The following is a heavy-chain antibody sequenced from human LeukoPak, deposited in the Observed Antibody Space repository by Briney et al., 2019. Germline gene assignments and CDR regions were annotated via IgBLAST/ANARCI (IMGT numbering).Heavy chain of an antibody. CDR1: GGSLSFYY. V-gene: IGHV4-34*01. Sequence: SETLSLTCGVSGGSLSFYYWSWIRQSPGKGLEWIAEISQNGDSNYNMSLKSRVTISLDKSKNQVSLKLNSVTAADTAVYYCAREVVVVVPARTNKFDYWGQGTLVTVSS. D-gene: IGHD2-2*01. J-gene: IGHJ4*02. CDR3: AREVVVVVPARTNKFDY. CDR2: ISQNGDS.